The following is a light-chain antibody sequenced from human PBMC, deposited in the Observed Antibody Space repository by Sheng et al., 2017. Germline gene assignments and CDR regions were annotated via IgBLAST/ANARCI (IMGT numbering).Light chain of an antibody. J-gene: IGKJ1*01. CDR2: KAS. CDR1: QSVSIW. CDR3: QQYNTYRT. Sequence: DIQMTQSPSTLSASVGDRVTITCRASQSVSIWLAWYQQKPGKAPKLLISKASNLETGVPSRFSGSGSGTEFSLTIASMQPDDFATYYCQQYNTYRTFGQGTRGGN. V-gene: IGKV1-5*03.